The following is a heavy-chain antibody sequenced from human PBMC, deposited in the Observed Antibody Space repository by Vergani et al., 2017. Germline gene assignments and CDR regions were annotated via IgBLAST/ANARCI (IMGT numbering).Heavy chain of an antibody. CDR1: FDSIRNLY. J-gene: IGHJ5*02. Sequence: QVQLQESGPGLVKSSETLSLTCSVSFDSIRNLYCNWIRQPPGKGLEWIGSLSTTGGATHASHNPSLKSRVSISVDTSKGQFSLRLTSVTAADSAIYYCAGDTHSWQRADRCGQGLLVSVSS. V-gene: IGHV4-59*11. CDR3: AGDTHSWQRADR. CDR2: LSTTGGA. D-gene: IGHD6-13*01.